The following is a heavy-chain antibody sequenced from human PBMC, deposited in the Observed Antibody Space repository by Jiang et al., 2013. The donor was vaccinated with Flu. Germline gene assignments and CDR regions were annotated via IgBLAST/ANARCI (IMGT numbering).Heavy chain of an antibody. J-gene: IGHJ4*02. V-gene: IGHV4-59*01. CDR1: GGSISRYY. D-gene: IGHD1-26*01. CDR2: IYYSGST. Sequence: GPGLVKPSETLSLTCTVSGGSISRYYWSWIRQPPGKGLEWIGYIYYSGSTDYNPSLKSRVTISVDASKNQFSLKLTSVTAADTAVYYCVREVGSHYDYFDFWGQGTLVTVSS. CDR3: VREVGSHYDYFDF.